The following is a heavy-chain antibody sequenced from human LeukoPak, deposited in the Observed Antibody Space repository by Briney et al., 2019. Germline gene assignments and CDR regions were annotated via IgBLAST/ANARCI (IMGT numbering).Heavy chain of an antibody. CDR1: GGSISSSSYY. J-gene: IGHJ4*02. CDR3: ARTTSVLRFLEWPGHFDY. CDR2: IYYSGST. D-gene: IGHD3-3*01. Sequence: SETLSLTCTVSGGSISSSSYYWGWIRQPPGKGLEWIGSIYYSGSTYYNPSLKGRVTISVDTSKNQFSLKLSSVTAADTAVYYCARTTSVLRFLEWPGHFDYWGQGTLVTVSS. V-gene: IGHV4-39*01.